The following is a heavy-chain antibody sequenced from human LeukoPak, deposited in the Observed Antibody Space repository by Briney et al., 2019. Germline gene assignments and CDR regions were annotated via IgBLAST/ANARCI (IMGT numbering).Heavy chain of an antibody. CDR1: GFTFSSYA. CDR2: ISSNGGIT. Sequence: GGSLRLSCAASGFTFSSYAMQWVRQAPGKGLEYVSAISSNGGITYYANSVKGRFTISRDNSKNTLYLQMGSLRDEDMAVYYCARGRYCGGDCWSAFDIWGQGTMVTVSS. J-gene: IGHJ3*02. CDR3: ARGRYCGGDCWSAFDI. D-gene: IGHD2-21*02. V-gene: IGHV3-64*01.